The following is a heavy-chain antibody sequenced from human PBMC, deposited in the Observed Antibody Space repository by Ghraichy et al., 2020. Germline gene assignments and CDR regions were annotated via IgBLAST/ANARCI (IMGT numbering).Heavy chain of an antibody. CDR2: INHSGST. Sequence: SETLSLTCAVYGGSFSGYYWSWIRQPQGKGLEWIGEINHSGSTNYNPSLKSRVTISVDTSKNQFSLKLSSVTAADTAVYYCARVSGIVVVPAAPYYYYYGMDVWGQGTTVTVSS. D-gene: IGHD2-2*01. J-gene: IGHJ6*02. CDR1: GGSFSGYY. CDR3: ARVSGIVVVPAAPYYYYYGMDV. V-gene: IGHV4-34*01.